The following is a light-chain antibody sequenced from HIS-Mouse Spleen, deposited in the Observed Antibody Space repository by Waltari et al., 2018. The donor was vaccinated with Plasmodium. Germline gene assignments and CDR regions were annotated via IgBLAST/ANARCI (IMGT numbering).Light chain of an antibody. J-gene: IGKJ3*01. V-gene: IGKV3-15*01. CDR3: QQYNNWSFT. Sequence: EIVMTQSPATLSVSPGERTNLSCRASQSVSSNLAWYQQKTGQAPRLLIYGASTRATGIPARFSGSGSGTEFTLTISSLQSEDFAVYYCQQYNNWSFTFGPGTKVDIK. CDR2: GAS. CDR1: QSVSSN.